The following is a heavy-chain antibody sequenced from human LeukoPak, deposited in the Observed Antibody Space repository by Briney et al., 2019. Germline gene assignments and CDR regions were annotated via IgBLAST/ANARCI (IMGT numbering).Heavy chain of an antibody. D-gene: IGHD5-12*01. V-gene: IGHV1-2*02. CDR2: INPNSGGT. J-gene: IGHJ4*02. Sequence: ASAKVSCKASGYTFTGYYMHWVRQAPGQGLEWMGWINPNSGGTNYALKFQGRVTMTRDTSISTAFMELSRLTSDDTAVYYCTGGATTPVYWGQGTLVTVSS. CDR3: TGGATTPVY. CDR1: GYTFTGYY.